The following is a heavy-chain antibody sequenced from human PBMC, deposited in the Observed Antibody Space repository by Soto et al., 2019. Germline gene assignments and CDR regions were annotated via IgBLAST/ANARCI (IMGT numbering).Heavy chain of an antibody. CDR2: IYYSGST. V-gene: IGHV4-31*03. D-gene: IGHD2-2*01. CDR1: GGSISSGVYY. Sequence: QVQLQESDPGLVKPSQTLSLTCTVSGGSISSGVYYWSWIRQHPGKGLEWIGYIYYSGSTYYNPSLKSRVTISVDTSKNQFSLKLISVTAADTAVYYCAREYCSSTSCSTYYMDVWGKGTTVTVSS. J-gene: IGHJ6*03. CDR3: AREYCSSTSCSTYYMDV.